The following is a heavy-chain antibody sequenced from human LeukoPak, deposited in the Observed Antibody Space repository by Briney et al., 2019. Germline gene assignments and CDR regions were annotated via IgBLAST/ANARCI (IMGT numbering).Heavy chain of an antibody. D-gene: IGHD6-19*01. CDR1: GGSISSHY. J-gene: IGHJ5*02. CDR2: IYYSGST. CDR3: ARLIGDIAVSGTSWFDP. Sequence: SETLSLTCTVSGGSISSHYWSWIRQAPGKGLEWIGYIYYSGSTNYNPSLKSRVTISVDTSKNQFSLKLSSVTAADTAVYYCARLIGDIAVSGTSWFDPWGQGTPVTVSS. V-gene: IGHV4-59*11.